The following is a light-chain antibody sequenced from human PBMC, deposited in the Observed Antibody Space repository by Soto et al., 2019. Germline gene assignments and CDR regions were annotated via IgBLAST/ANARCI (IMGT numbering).Light chain of an antibody. CDR1: SSDVGRYNY. CDR3: KSFTATNTLV. V-gene: IGLV2-14*01. Sequence: QSALAQPASVSASPGQSITISCTGTSSDVGRYNYVSWYQHHPGKAPKLLIYEVTQRPSGVSNRFSASKSGNTASLTISGLQPEDEADYYCKSFTATNTLVFGGGTKVTVL. J-gene: IGLJ2*01. CDR2: EVT.